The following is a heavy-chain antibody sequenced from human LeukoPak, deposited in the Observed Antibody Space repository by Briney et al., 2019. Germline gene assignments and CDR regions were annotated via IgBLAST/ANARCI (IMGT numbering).Heavy chain of an antibody. D-gene: IGHD5-24*01. CDR2: IIGSGGST. J-gene: IGHJ4*02. V-gene: IGHV3-23*01. CDR3: AKDKRDGYAYYFDY. CDR1: GFTFSSHG. Sequence: GGSLRLSCAASGFTFSSHGMNWVRQAPGKGLEWVSGIIGSGGSTYYADSVKGRFTISRDNSKNTLYLQMNSLRTEDTAVYYCAKDKRDGYAYYFDYWGQGTLVTVSS.